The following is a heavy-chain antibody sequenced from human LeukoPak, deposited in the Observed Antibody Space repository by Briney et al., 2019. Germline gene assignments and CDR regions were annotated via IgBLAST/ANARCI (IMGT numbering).Heavy chain of an antibody. D-gene: IGHD3-10*01. CDR3: AAVPGSYYSVYYFDT. CDR1: GGSFSAYY. CDR2: VSHTGST. J-gene: IGHJ4*02. V-gene: IGHV4-34*01. Sequence: SETLSLTCSVYGGSFSAYYWSWVRQSPGKGLEWIGDVSHTGSTNYNPSLKSRVSISVDTSKKQFSLKLTSVTAADMAVYYCAAVPGSYYSVYYFDTWGQGTLVTVSS.